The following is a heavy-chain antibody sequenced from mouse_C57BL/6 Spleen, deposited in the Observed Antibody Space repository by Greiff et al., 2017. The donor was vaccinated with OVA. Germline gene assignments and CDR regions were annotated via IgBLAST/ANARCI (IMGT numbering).Heavy chain of an antibody. J-gene: IGHJ4*01. CDR1: GFNIKDDY. Sequence: VQLQQSGAELVRPGASVKLSCTASGFNIKDDYMHWVKQRPEQGLEWIGWIDPENGDTEYASKFQGKATITADTSSNTAYLQLSSLTSEDTAVYYCTTRSNYAMDYWGQGTSVTVSS. CDR2: IDPENGDT. V-gene: IGHV14-4*01. CDR3: TTRSNYAMDY.